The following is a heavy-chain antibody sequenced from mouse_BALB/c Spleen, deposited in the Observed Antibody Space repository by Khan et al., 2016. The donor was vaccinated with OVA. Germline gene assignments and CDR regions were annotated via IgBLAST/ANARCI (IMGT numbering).Heavy chain of an antibody. CDR3: ARHTCYHYYGMDY. Sequence: VQLQESGPGLVAPSQCLYITCTISGFSLTNYGIHWVRQPPGKGLEWLVVIWHGGTSTYYAGKKSRLSISKDNSKNQDFLKMSSLPADDAAMYCSARHTCYHYYGMDYWGQGTSVTVSS. V-gene: IGHV2-6-1*01. CDR2: IWHGGTS. D-gene: IGHD2-14*01. J-gene: IGHJ4*01. CDR1: GFSLTNYG.